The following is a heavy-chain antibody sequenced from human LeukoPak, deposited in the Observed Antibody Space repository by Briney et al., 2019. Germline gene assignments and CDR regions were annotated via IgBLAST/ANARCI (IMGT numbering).Heavy chain of an antibody. Sequence: GASVKVSCKASVGTFSSYAISWVRQAPGQGLEWMGGIIPIFGTANYAQKFQGRVTITTDESTSTAYMELSSLRSEDTAVYYCARARLYYYDSSGYHPLGAFDIWGQGTMVTVSS. CDR2: IIPIFGTA. D-gene: IGHD3-22*01. CDR1: VGTFSSYA. V-gene: IGHV1-69*05. J-gene: IGHJ3*02. CDR3: ARARLYYYDSSGYHPLGAFDI.